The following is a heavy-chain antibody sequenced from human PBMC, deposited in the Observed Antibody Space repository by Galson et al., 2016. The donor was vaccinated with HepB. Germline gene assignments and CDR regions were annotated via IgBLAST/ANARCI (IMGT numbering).Heavy chain of an antibody. CDR3: AKGRVSGKRGLDFDY. D-gene: IGHD3-10*01. Sequence: SLRLSCAASGFTFSSYAMSWVRQAPGKGLEWVSAISGSGGSTYYADSVKGRFTISRGNSKNTLYLQMTSLRAEDTAVYYCAKGRVSGKRGLDFDYWGQGTLVTVSS. CDR2: ISGSGGST. J-gene: IGHJ4*02. V-gene: IGHV3-23*01. CDR1: GFTFSSYA.